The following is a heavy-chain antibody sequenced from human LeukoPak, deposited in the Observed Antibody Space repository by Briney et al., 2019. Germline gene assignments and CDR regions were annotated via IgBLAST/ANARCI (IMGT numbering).Heavy chain of an antibody. CDR2: IYYSGST. D-gene: IGHD5-18*01. CDR3: ASTPRRYSYGYPYYFDY. Sequence: SETLSLTCAVYGGSFSGYYWSWIRQPPGKGLEWIGSIYYSGSTYYNPSLKSRVTISVDTSKNQFSLKLSSVTAADTAVYYCASTPRRYSYGYPYYFDYWGQGTQVTVSS. V-gene: IGHV4-34*01. CDR1: GGSFSGYY. J-gene: IGHJ4*02.